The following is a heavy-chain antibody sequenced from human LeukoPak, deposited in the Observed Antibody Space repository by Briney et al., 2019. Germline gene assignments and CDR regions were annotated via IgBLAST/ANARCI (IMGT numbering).Heavy chain of an antibody. D-gene: IGHD3-22*01. CDR1: GFTFNNFA. Sequence: PGGSLRLSCAASGFTFNNFAMNWVRQAPGQGLEWDSAISGGGSATYYADSVKGRFTISRDNSKNTLYLQMNSLRAEDTAVYYCAKNYDSSVYYSEGFDYWGQGTLVTVSS. V-gene: IGHV3-23*01. CDR2: ISGGGSAT. J-gene: IGHJ4*02. CDR3: AKNYDSSVYYSEGFDY.